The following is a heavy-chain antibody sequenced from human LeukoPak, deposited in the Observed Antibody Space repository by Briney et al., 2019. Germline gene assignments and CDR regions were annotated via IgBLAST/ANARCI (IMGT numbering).Heavy chain of an antibody. D-gene: IGHD6-6*01. CDR3: ARGRGVAARRGFDF. CDR2: TEHRGNT. V-gene: IGHV4-34*01. Sequence: SETLSLSCVVNGESFSNHYWTWIRQSPGKGLEWIGETEHRGNTNYNPSLKSRVTISVDTSKNEFSLKLKSVTAADTAVFYCARGRGVAARRGFDFWGQGTLVTVSS. J-gene: IGHJ4*02. CDR1: GESFSNHY.